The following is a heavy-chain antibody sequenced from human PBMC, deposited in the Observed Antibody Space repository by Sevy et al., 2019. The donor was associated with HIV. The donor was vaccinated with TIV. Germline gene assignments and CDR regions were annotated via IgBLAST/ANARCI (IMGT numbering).Heavy chain of an antibody. V-gene: IGHV4-39*01. CDR1: DVSISSGTNY. Sequence: SQTVSLTCTVSDVSISSGTNYRGWIRQPPGKGLDWIGSIYYSGTTYYNPSLKSRVTMSADTSRNQFSLKLSSVTVADPAVPYCARQRGGWYEYDASDVWGQGTMVTVSS. J-gene: IGHJ3*01. CDR2: IYYSGTT. CDR3: ARQRGGWYEYDASDV. D-gene: IGHD6-19*01.